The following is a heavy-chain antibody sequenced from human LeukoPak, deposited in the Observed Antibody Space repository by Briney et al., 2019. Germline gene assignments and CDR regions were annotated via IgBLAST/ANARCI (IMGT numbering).Heavy chain of an antibody. V-gene: IGHV3-21*01. J-gene: IGHJ6*02. CDR3: TKHMTTDATTLFYFGMDV. CDR1: GFAFSSYS. Sequence: AGTLSLTCAASGFAFSSYSMNWVRQPPGKGLKWVGSISLNSTAIYYAHSVKGRFTISRDHAKNSVQVQMDSLRDEDTAVYYCTKHMTTDATTLFYFGMDVWGQGTTVTVSS. CDR2: ISLNSTAI. D-gene: IGHD4-11*01.